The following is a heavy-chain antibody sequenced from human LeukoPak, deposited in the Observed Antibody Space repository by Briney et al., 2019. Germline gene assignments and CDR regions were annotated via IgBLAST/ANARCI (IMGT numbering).Heavy chain of an antibody. CDR3: ARLNMITFGGVIYFDY. CDR2: IKQDGSEK. D-gene: IGHD3-16*01. CDR1: GFTFSSYW. Sequence: PGGSLRLSCAASGFTFSSYWMSWVRQAPGKGLEWVANIKQDGSEKYYVDSVKGRFTISRDNAKNSLYLQMNSLRAEDTAVYYCARLNMITFGGVIYFDYWGQGTLVTVSS. J-gene: IGHJ4*02. V-gene: IGHV3-7*01.